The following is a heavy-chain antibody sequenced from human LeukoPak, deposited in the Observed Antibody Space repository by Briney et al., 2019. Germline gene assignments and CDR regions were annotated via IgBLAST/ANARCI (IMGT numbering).Heavy chain of an antibody. J-gene: IGHJ4*02. CDR3: ATRPPGDHPYFDF. Sequence: PGGSLRLSCAASGFTFSSYSMNWVRQAPGKGLEWVSSISSSSSYIYYADSVKGRFTISRDNAKNSLYLQMNSLRAEDTAVYFCATRPPGDHPYFDFWGQGTLVTVSS. CDR2: ISSSSSYI. D-gene: IGHD3-10*01. CDR1: GFTFSSYS. V-gene: IGHV3-21*01.